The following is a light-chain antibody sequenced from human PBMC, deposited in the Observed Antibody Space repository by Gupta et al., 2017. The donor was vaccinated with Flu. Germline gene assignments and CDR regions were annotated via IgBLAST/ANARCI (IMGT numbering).Light chain of an antibody. CDR3: QQYGSSPQT. Sequence: EIVLTQSTGTLSLSPGERATLSCRASQSVNSSYLAWYQQKPGQAPRLLIYGASSRATGIPDRFSGSGSGTDFTLTISRLEPEDFAVYYCQQYGSSPQTFGQGTKVEIK. J-gene: IGKJ1*01. CDR2: GAS. CDR1: QSVNSSY. V-gene: IGKV3-20*01.